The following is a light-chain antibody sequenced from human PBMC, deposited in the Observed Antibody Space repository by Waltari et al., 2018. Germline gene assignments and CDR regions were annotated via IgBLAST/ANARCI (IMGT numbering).Light chain of an antibody. CDR2: DAS. CDR3: QQRSNWPRLT. V-gene: IGKV3-11*01. Sequence: EIVLTHSPAPLYSSPGERATLSCRASQSVSIYLAWYQQKPGQAPRLLIYDASNRATGIPARFSGSGSGTDFTLTISSLEPEDFAVYYCQQRSNWPRLTFGGGTKVEIK. CDR1: QSVSIY. J-gene: IGKJ4*01.